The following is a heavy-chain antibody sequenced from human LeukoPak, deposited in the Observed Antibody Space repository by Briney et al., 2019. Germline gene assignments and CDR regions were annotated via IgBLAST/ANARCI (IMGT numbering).Heavy chain of an antibody. CDR3: ARDLWSAYTAVAHDAFDI. J-gene: IGHJ3*02. D-gene: IGHD6-19*01. Sequence: PGGSLRLSRTVSGFTVSTNSMSWVRQAPGKGLEWVSSISSSSSYIYYADSVKGRFTISRDNAKNSLYLQMNSLRAEDTAVYYCARDLWSAYTAVAHDAFDIWGQGTMVTVSS. V-gene: IGHV3-21*01. CDR2: ISSSSSYI. CDR1: GFTVSTNS.